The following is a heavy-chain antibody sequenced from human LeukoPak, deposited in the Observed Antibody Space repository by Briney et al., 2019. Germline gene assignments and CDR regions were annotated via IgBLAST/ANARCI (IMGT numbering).Heavy chain of an antibody. J-gene: IGHJ4*02. V-gene: IGHV1-3*03. D-gene: IGHD6-6*01. CDR1: GYTFTSYA. Sequence: GASVKVSCKASGYTFTSYAMHWVRQAPGQRLEWMGWINAGNGNTKYSQEFQGRVTITRDTSASTAYMELSSLRSEDMAVYYCARSLKQLVLSLGYWGQGTLVTVSS. CDR2: INAGNGNT. CDR3: ARSLKQLVLSLGY.